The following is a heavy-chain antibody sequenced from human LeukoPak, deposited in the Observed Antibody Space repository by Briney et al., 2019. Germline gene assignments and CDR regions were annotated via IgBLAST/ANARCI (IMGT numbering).Heavy chain of an antibody. CDR3: AKGSMVGVLCCFDY. Sequence: GGSLRLSCSASGFTLSSYAMSWVRQAPGKGLEWGSAISGSGGSTYYADSVKGRFTISRDNSKDTLYLQMNGLRAEDTAVYYCAKGSMVGVLCCFDYWGQGTLVTVSS. D-gene: IGHD3-10*01. CDR2: ISGSGGST. V-gene: IGHV3-23*01. CDR1: GFTLSSYA. J-gene: IGHJ4*02.